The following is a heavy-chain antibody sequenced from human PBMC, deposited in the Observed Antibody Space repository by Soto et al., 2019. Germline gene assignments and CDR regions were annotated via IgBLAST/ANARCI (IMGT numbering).Heavy chain of an antibody. CDR3: TRHKPLDYSNYVWFDP. Sequence: EVQLVESGGGLVQPGGSLKLSCAASGFTYSGSAMYWVRQASGKGLEWVGRIRSKANSYATAYAASVKGRFTISRDDSKNTAYLQMNSLKTEDTAVYYCTRHKPLDYSNYVWFDPWGQGTLVTVSS. CDR1: GFTYSGSA. J-gene: IGHJ5*02. V-gene: IGHV3-73*01. CDR2: IRSKANSYAT. D-gene: IGHD4-4*01.